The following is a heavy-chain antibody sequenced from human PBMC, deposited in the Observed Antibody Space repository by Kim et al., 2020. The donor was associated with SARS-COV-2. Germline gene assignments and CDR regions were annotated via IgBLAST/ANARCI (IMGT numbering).Heavy chain of an antibody. CDR3: ARFIRGVTRSLDY. CDR1: GFSLSNNDMC. J-gene: IGHJ4*02. CDR2: IDWDNDK. Sequence: SGPTLVRPTQTLTLTCTFSGFSLSNNDMCVSWIRQPPGEALEWLARIDWDNDKHYKTSLKTRLTISKDTSRNQVLLTMTNMDPVDTATYYCARFIRGVTRSLDYWGQGILVTVSS. D-gene: IGHD3-10*01. V-gene: IGHV2-70*11.